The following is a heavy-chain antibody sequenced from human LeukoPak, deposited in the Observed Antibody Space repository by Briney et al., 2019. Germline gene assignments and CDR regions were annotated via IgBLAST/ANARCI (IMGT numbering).Heavy chain of an antibody. CDR3: ARGLDPLSSTQNDY. D-gene: IGHD6-13*01. CDR2: MNPNSGNT. CDR1: GYTFTSYE. V-gene: IGHV1-8*01. J-gene: IGHJ4*02. Sequence: ASVKVSCKTSGYTFTSYEINWVRQATGQGLEWMGWMNPNSGNTGYAQRFQGRVTMTRNTSISTAYMELSSLRSEDTAVYYCARGLDPLSSTQNDYWGQGTLVTVSS.